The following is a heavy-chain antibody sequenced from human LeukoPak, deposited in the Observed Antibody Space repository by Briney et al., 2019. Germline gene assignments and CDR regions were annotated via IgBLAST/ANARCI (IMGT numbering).Heavy chain of an antibody. Sequence: PSQALSLTCTVSGGSISSGDYYWSWIRQPPGKGLEWIGYIHYSGSTDYNPSLKSRLTISLDTSKNLFSLNLTSVTAADTAVYYCARRRGSGSYYNVWAFDIWGQGTMVTVSS. CDR1: GGSISSGDYY. CDR3: ARRRGSGSYYNVWAFDI. V-gene: IGHV4-30-4*08. J-gene: IGHJ3*02. D-gene: IGHD3-10*01. CDR2: IHYSGST.